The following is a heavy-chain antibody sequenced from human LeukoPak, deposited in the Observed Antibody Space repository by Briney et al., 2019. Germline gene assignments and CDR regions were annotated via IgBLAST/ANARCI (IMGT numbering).Heavy chain of an antibody. CDR2: IYYSGST. V-gene: IGHV4-59*01. CDR3: ARQPVGAARNFDY. D-gene: IGHD1-26*01. Sequence: SETLSLTCTVSGGSISSYYWSWIRQPPGKGLEWIGYIYYSGSTNYNPSLKSRVTISVDTSKNQFSLKLSSVTAADTAVYYCARQPVGAARNFDYWGQGTLVTVSS. J-gene: IGHJ4*02. CDR1: GGSISSYY.